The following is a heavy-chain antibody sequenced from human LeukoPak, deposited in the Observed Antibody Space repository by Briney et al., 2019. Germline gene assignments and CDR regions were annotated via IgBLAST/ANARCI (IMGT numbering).Heavy chain of an antibody. CDR1: GGSFSGYY. Sequence: SEILSLTCAVYGGSFSGYYWSWIRQPPGKGLEWIGEINHSGSTNYNPSLKSRVTISVDTSKNRFSLKLSSVTAADTAVYYCAKLPYYAFDIWGQGTMVTVSS. D-gene: IGHD3-22*01. V-gene: IGHV4-34*01. CDR3: AKLPYYAFDI. CDR2: INHSGST. J-gene: IGHJ3*02.